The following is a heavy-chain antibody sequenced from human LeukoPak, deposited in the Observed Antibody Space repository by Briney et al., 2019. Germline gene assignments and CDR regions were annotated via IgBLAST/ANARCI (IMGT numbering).Heavy chain of an antibody. CDR1: GGSISSSSYY. Sequence: PSETLSLTCTVSGGSISSSSYYWGWIRQPPGKGLEWIGSIYYSGSTYYNPSLKSRVTISVDTSKNQFSLKLSSVTAADTAVYYCARGRGYSGYGFAYYYFDYWGQGTLVTVSS. D-gene: IGHD5-12*01. CDR3: ARGRGYSGYGFAYYYFDY. J-gene: IGHJ4*02. V-gene: IGHV4-39*07. CDR2: IYYSGST.